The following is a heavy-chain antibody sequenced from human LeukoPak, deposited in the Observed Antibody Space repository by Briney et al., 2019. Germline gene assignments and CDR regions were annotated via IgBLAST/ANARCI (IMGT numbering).Heavy chain of an antibody. CDR3: ARDNNGDY. Sequence: GGSLRLSCAASGFTFSNYAMHWVRQAPGRGLQWVAVISYDGSDVNCADSVKGRFTISRDNSKSTLYLQLNSLRVEDTAVYYCARDNNGDYWGQGTLVPVSS. D-gene: IGHD2-8*01. V-gene: IGHV3-30*04. CDR2: ISYDGSDV. J-gene: IGHJ4*02. CDR1: GFTFSNYA.